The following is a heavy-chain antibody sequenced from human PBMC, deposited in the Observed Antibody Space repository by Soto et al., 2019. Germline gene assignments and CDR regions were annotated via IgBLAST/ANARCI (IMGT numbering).Heavy chain of an antibody. CDR3: ARGFPDFGVVNPRYDRYYFDY. J-gene: IGHJ4*02. Sequence: QVQLVQSGAEVKKPGASVKVSCKASGYTFTSYAMHWVRQAPGQRLEWMGWINAGNGNTKYSQKFQGRVTITRDTSASTAYMELSSLRSEDTAVYYCARGFPDFGVVNPRYDRYYFDYWGQGTLVTVSS. D-gene: IGHD3-3*01. CDR1: GYTFTSYA. CDR2: INAGNGNT. V-gene: IGHV1-3*01.